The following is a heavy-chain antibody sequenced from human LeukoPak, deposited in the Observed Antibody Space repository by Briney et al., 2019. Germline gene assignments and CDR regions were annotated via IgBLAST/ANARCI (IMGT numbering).Heavy chain of an antibody. J-gene: IGHJ4*02. D-gene: IGHD5-24*01. CDR2: INPNSGGT. CDR1: GYTFTGYY. V-gene: IGHV1-8*02. Sequence: ASVKVSCKASGYTFTGYYIHWVRQAPGQGLEWMGWINPNSGGTGYAQKFQGRVTMTRNTSISTAYMELSSLRSEDTAVYYCARAVEMATIIDYWGQGTLVTVSS. CDR3: ARAVEMATIIDY.